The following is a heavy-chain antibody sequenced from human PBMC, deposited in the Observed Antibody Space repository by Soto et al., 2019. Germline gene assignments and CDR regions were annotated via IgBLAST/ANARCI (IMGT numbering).Heavy chain of an antibody. Sequence: SVKVSCKASGGTFSSYAISWVRQAPGQGLEWMGGIIPIFGTANYAQKFQGRVTITADKSTSTAYMELSSLRSEDTAVYYCARGGIAARFLYYYYYGMEVWGKGTTVTVPS. CDR3: ARGGIAARFLYYYYYGMEV. D-gene: IGHD6-6*01. CDR1: GGTFSSYA. V-gene: IGHV1-69*06. J-gene: IGHJ6*04. CDR2: IIPIFGTA.